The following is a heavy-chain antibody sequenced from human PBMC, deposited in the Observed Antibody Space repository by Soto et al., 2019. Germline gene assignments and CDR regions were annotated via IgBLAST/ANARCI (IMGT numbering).Heavy chain of an antibody. D-gene: IGHD6-13*01. CDR1: GFTFSSYA. CDR3: ARVAAAVIGY. V-gene: IGHV3-30-3*01. J-gene: IGHJ4*02. CDR2: ISYDGSNK. Sequence: PGGSLRLSCAASGFTFSSYAMHWVRQAPGKGLEWVAVISYDGSNKYYADSVKGRFTISRDNSKNTLYLQMNSLRAEDTAVYYCARVAAAVIGYWGQGTLVTVSS.